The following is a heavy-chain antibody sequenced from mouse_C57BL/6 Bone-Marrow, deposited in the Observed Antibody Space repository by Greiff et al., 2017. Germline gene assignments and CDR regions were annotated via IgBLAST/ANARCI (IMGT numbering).Heavy chain of an antibody. D-gene: IGHD1-2*01. J-gene: IGHJ4*01. V-gene: IGHV1-82*01. CDR2: IYPGDGDT. CDR1: GYAFSSSW. Sequence: VQLKESGPELVKPGASVKISCKASGYAFSSSWMNWVKQRPGKGLEWIGRIYPGDGDTNYNGKFKGKATLTADKSSSTAYMQLSSLPSDVSAVYFCARFDGERRAMDYWGQGTSVTVSS. CDR3: ARFDGERRAMDY.